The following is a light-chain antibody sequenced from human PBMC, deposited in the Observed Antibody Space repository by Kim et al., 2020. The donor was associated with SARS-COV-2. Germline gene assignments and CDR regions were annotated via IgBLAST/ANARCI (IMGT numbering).Light chain of an antibody. J-gene: IGLJ2*01. CDR1: KLGNKY. Sequence: VSPGQTASITCSGDKLGNKYVCWYQQKAGQSPVLVIYEDSKRPSGIPERISGSNSGNTATLTISGTQAMDEADFFCQAWDSSTVIFGGGTQLTVL. CDR3: QAWDSSTVI. CDR2: EDS. V-gene: IGLV3-1*01.